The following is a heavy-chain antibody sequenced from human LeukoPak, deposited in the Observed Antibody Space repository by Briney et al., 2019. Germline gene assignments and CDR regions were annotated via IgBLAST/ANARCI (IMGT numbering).Heavy chain of an antibody. Sequence: GGSLGLSCAASGFTFSSYGMHWVRQAPGKGLEWVAVISYDGSNKYYADSVKGRFTISRDNSKNTLYLQMNSLRAEDTAVYYCAKSCRPYYYYYGMDVWGQGTTVTVSS. CDR1: GFTFSSYG. CDR3: AKSCRPYYYYYGMDV. V-gene: IGHV3-30*18. J-gene: IGHJ6*02. CDR2: ISYDGSNK. D-gene: IGHD5/OR15-5a*01.